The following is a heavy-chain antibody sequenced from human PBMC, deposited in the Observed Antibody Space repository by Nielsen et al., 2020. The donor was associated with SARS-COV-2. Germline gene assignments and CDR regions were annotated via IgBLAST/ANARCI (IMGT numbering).Heavy chain of an antibody. CDR1: GYTFTDYY. Sequence: ASVKVSCKASGYTFTDYYIHWVRQAPGQGLEWMGRINPYSGGTNYAQKFQGTVTMTRDASISTVYMELTSDDTAVYYCARMGGERAHDYWGQGTLVTVSS. D-gene: IGHD3-16*01. CDR2: INPYSGGT. CDR3: ARMGGERAHDY. V-gene: IGHV1-2*06. J-gene: IGHJ4*02.